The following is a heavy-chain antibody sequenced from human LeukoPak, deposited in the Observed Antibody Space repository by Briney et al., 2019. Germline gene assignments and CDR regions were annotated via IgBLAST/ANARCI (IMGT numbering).Heavy chain of an antibody. CDR3: TTDRCSSTSCRPTDY. CDR1: GFTFSNAW. J-gene: IGHJ4*02. V-gene: IGHV3-15*01. Sequence: GGSLSLSCTASGFTFSNAWMSWVRQAPGKGLEWVGRIKSKTDGGTTDYAAPVKGRFTISRDDSKNTLYLQMNSLKTEDTAVYYCTTDRCSSTSCRPTDYWGQGTLVTVSS. D-gene: IGHD2-2*01. CDR2: IKSKTDGGTT.